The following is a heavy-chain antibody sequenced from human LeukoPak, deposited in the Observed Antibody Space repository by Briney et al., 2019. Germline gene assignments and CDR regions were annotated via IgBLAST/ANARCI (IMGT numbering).Heavy chain of an antibody. V-gene: IGHV3-30-3*01. Sequence: GGSLRLSCAASGFTFSSYAMDWVRQAPGKGLEWVAVISYDGSNKYYADSVKGRFTISRDNSKNTLYLQMNSLRAEDTAVYYCARGVATITNYYYYGMDVWGQGTTVTVSS. J-gene: IGHJ6*02. CDR2: ISYDGSNK. CDR3: ARGVATITNYYYYGMDV. CDR1: GFTFSSYA. D-gene: IGHD5-12*01.